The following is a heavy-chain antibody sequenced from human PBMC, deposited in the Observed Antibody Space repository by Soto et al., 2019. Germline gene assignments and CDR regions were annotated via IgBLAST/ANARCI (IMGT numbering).Heavy chain of an antibody. CDR1: GFTFSNAW. D-gene: IGHD6-19*01. CDR2: IKSKTDGGTT. CDR3: TSQYSSGWHGDFQL. J-gene: IGHJ1*01. V-gene: IGHV3-15*01. Sequence: GGSLRLSCAASGFTFSNAWMSWVRQAPGKGLEWVGRIKSKTDGGTTDYAAPVKGRFTISRDDSKNTLYLQMNSLKTEDTAVYYCTSQYSSGWHGDFQLWGQGTLVTVSS.